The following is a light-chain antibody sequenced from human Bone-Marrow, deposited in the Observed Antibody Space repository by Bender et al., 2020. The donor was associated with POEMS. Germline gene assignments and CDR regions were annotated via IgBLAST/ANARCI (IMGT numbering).Light chain of an antibody. J-gene: IGLJ3*02. Sequence: QSVLTQPPSASGTPGQRVTISCSGGSSNIGAHAVNWYQHLPGTAPKLLSYSSHRRPSEVPDRFSGARSGTSASLAISRLQSEDEADYYCGGGDGGHNGGVFGGGTKRTGL. CDR2: SSH. V-gene: IGLV1-44*01. CDR1: SSNIGAHA. CDR3: GGGDGGHNGGV.